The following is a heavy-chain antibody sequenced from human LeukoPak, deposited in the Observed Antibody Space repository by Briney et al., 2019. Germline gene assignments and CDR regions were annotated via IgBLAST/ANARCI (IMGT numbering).Heavy chain of an antibody. J-gene: IGHJ4*02. D-gene: IGHD4-17*01. CDR2: IKQDGSEK. CDR3: ARDGTTVIDFDY. V-gene: IGHV3-7*01. Sequence: GGSLRLSCVVSGFSFNRYWMSWVRQAPGKGLEGVANIKQDGSEKNYVDSAKGRFTLSRDNAKNSLYLQMNSLRVEDTAVYYCARDGTTVIDFDYWGQGTLVTVSS. CDR1: GFSFNRYW.